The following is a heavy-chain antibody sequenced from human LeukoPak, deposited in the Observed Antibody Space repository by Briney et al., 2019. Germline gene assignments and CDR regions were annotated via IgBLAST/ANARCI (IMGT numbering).Heavy chain of an antibody. Sequence: SRYXXGWIRQPPGKGLEWIGSIYYSGSTYYNPSLKSRVTISVNTSKNQFSLKLSSVTAADTAVYYCARPYDSSAYYWFDPWGQGTLVTVSS. CDR2: IYYSGST. CDR1: SRYX. D-gene: IGHD3-22*01. CDR3: ARPYDSSAYYWFDP. V-gene: IGHV4-39*01. J-gene: IGHJ5*02.